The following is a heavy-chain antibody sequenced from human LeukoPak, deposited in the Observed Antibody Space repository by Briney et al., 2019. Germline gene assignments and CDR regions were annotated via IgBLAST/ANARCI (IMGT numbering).Heavy chain of an antibody. Sequence: SVKVSCKASITDSALHWVREARGQRLEWIGWIVAGSTFTEYSKKFQESVTIMRDMPTSTAYMELFLNSLRAEDTAVYYCAKLTVYDYVWGSYRPYYFDYWGQGTLVTVSS. CDR1: ITDSA. V-gene: IGHV1-58*01. CDR3: AKLTVYDYVWGSYRPYYFDY. D-gene: IGHD3-16*02. CDR2: IVAGSTFT. J-gene: IGHJ4*02.